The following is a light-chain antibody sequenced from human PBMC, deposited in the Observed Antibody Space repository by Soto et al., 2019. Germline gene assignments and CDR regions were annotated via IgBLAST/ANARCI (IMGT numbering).Light chain of an antibody. CDR1: QSVGNN. V-gene: IGKV3-15*01. J-gene: IGKJ4*01. CDR3: QQYRNWPLT. CDR2: GAS. Sequence: EIVMTQSPATLSVSPGERATLSCRASQSVGNNLAWYRQKSGQAPRLLIYGASTRATGIPARFSGSGSGTEFTLTLDSLQSDDFAVYLCQQYRNWPLTFGGGTKVDIK.